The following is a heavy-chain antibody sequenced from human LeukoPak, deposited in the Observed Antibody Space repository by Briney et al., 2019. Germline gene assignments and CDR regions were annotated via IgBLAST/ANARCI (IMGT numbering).Heavy chain of an antibody. CDR3: ARVAPTRGYASSGYYPLDY. Sequence: SETLSLTCTVSGDSINSRSYYWGWIRQPPGKGLEWIGSIYYSGITYYNPSLKSRVTISVDTSENQFSLRLTSVNAADTAVYYCARVAPTRGYASSGYYPLDYWGQGTLVNVSS. D-gene: IGHD3-22*01. J-gene: IGHJ4*02. CDR1: GDSINSRSYY. V-gene: IGHV4-39*07. CDR2: IYYSGIT.